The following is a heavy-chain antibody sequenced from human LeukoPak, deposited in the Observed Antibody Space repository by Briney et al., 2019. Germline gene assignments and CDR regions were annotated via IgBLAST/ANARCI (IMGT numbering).Heavy chain of an antibody. D-gene: IGHD2-15*01. CDR1: GGSFSGYY. CDR2: IYYSGST. J-gene: IGHJ5*01. V-gene: IGHV4-59*01. CDR3: ARHRGGAIAVVLAADNWFDS. Sequence: SETLSLTCAVYGGSFSGYYWSWIRQPPGKGLEWIGYIYYSGSTNYNPSLKSRVSISVDTSKNQFSLKLSSVTAADTAVYYCARHRGGAIAVVLAADNWFDSWGQGTLVTVSS.